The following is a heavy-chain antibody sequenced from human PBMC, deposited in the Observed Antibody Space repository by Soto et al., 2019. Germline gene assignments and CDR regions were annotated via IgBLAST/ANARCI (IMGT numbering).Heavy chain of an antibody. CDR1: GGSFSGYY. D-gene: IGHD2-8*02. J-gene: IGHJ6*02. CDR2: INHSGST. Sequence: SETLSLTCAVYGGSFSGYYWSWIRQPPGKGLEWIGEINHSGSTNYNPSLKSRVTISVDTSKNQFSLKLSSVTAADTAVYYCARSGGLTYYYYGMDVWGQGTTVTVSS. V-gene: IGHV4-34*01. CDR3: ARSGGLTYYYYGMDV.